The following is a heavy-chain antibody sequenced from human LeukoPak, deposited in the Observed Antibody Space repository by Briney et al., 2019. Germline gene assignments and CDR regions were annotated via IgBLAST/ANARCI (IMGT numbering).Heavy chain of an antibody. V-gene: IGHV3-15*01. CDR2: IKSKTDGGTT. Sequence: GGSLRLSCAASGFTFSNAWMSWVRQAPGKGLEWVGRIKSKTDGGTTDYAAPVKGRFTISRDDSKNTLYLQMNSLKTEDTAVYYCARELENPLGWFDPWGQGTLVTVSS. J-gene: IGHJ5*02. CDR3: ARELENPLGWFDP. D-gene: IGHD1-14*01. CDR1: GFTFSNAW.